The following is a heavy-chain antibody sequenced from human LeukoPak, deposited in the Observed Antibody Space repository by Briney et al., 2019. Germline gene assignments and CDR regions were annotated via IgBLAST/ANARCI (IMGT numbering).Heavy chain of an antibody. V-gene: IGHV4-39*01. CDR3: ARVYERFLEWLAPKYGMDV. CDR1: GGSISSSSYY. D-gene: IGHD3-3*01. CDR2: IYYSGST. Sequence: SETLSLTCTVSGGSISSSSYYWGWIRQPPGKGLEWIGSIYYSGSTYYNPSLKSRVTISVDTSKNQFSLKLSSVTAADTAVYYCARVYERFLEWLAPKYGMDVWGQGTTVTVSS. J-gene: IGHJ6*02.